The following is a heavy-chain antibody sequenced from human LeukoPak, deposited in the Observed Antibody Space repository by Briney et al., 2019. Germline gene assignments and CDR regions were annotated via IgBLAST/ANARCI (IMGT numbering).Heavy chain of an antibody. V-gene: IGHV4-59*08. CDR2: IFYSGST. CDR3: ARHYYDSSGPHYKYGMDV. D-gene: IGHD3-22*01. Sequence: PSETLSLTCTVSGGSISSYYWSWIRQPPGKGLEWIGYIFYSGSTNYNPSLKSRVTISVDTYKNQFSLKLSSVTAADTAVYYCARHYYDSSGPHYKYGMDVWGQGTTVTVSS. CDR1: GGSISSYY. J-gene: IGHJ6*02.